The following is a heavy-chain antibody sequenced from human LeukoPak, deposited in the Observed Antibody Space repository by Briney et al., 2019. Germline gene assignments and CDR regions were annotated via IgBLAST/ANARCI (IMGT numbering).Heavy chain of an antibody. D-gene: IGHD6-19*01. CDR1: GYTLTELS. CDR2: FDPEDGET. CDR3: ATGEAVAGHGGYDY. J-gene: IGHJ4*02. Sequence: GASVKVSCKVSGYTLTELSMHWVRQAPGKGLEWMGGFDPEDGETIYAQKFQGRVTMTEDTSTDTAYMELSSLRSEDTAVYYCATGEAVAGHGGYDYWGQGTLVTVSS. V-gene: IGHV1-24*01.